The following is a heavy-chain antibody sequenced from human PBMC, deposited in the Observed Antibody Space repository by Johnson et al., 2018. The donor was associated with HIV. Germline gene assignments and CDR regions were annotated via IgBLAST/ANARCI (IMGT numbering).Heavy chain of an antibody. CDR2: ISSDGYNK. V-gene: IGHV3-30*04. CDR1: KFTFRTYT. J-gene: IGHJ3*01. CDR3: ARPRIEVLPAGAFDL. Sequence: QVQLVESGGGVVQPGRSLRLSCAASKFTFRTYTMHWVRQAPGKGLEWVALISSDGYNKYYADSVQGRFTISRDNSNSTLSLQMNTLRAEDTAIYYCARPRIEVLPAGAFDLWGPGTMVTVSP. D-gene: IGHD2-2*01.